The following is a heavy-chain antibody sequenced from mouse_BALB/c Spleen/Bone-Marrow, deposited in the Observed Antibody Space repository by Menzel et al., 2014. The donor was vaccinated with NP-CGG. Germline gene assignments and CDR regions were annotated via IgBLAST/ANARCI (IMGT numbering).Heavy chain of an antibody. CDR1: GFTFSSFG. Sequence: EVQVVESGGGLVQPGGSRKLSCAASGFTFSSFGMHWVRQAPEKGLEWVAYISSGSSTIYYADTVKGRFTISRDNPKNNLFQQMTSLRSEDTAMYYCEKGYNYGFAYWGQGTLVTVSA. CDR3: EKGYNYGFAY. D-gene: IGHD2-12*01. J-gene: IGHJ3*01. V-gene: IGHV5-17*02. CDR2: ISSGSSTI.